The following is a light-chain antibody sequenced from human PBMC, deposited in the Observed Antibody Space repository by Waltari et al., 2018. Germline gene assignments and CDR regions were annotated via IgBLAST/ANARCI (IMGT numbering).Light chain of an antibody. CDR3: SSYTSSSTVV. V-gene: IGLV2-14*03. J-gene: IGLJ2*01. CDR1: SSDDGGYNY. CDR2: DVS. Sequence: QSALTQPASVSGSPGQSITLSCTGTSSDDGGYNYVSWYQQHPGKAPKLMIYDVSNRPSGVSNRFSGSKSGNTASLTISGLQAEDEADYYCSSYTSSSTVVFGGGTKLTVL.